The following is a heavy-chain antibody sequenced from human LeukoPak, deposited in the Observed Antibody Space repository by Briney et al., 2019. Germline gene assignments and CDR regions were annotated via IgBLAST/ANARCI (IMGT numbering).Heavy chain of an antibody. D-gene: IGHD1-26*01. CDR1: GFTFSSYW. CDR3: ARDPVEWELLLDY. CDR2: MNVDGSEK. V-gene: IGHV3-7*01. J-gene: IGHJ4*02. Sequence: GGSLRLSCAASGFTFSSYWMGWVRQAPGKRLEWVANMNVDGSEKYYADSAKGRFTISRDNARNSVYLQMNSLRVEDTAVYYCARDPVEWELLLDYWGQGTLVTVSS.